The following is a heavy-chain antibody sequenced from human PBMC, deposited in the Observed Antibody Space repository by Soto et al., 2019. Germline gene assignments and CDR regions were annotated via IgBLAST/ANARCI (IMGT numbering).Heavy chain of an antibody. Sequence: GGSRRLSCAASGCTFRSYSINWVRQAPGKGLEWVSYLSISISYIYYADSVKGRFTISRDNAKNSLYLQMNSLRAEDTAVYYCASSSGPYWGKGTLVT. V-gene: IGHV3-21*01. CDR3: ASSSGPY. J-gene: IGHJ4*02. CDR1: GCTFRSYS. CDR2: LSISISYI. D-gene: IGHD3-22*01.